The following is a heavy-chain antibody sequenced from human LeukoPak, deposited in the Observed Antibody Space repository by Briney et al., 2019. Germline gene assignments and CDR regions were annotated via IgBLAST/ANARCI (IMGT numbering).Heavy chain of an antibody. V-gene: IGHV1-46*01. J-gene: IGHJ6*03. CDR2: INPSGDNT. Sequence: GASVKVSCKAYGYTFISNYLNWVRQAPGQGLEWMGIINPSGDNTNYAQKFQGRVTMTRDMSTTTVYMELSSLRSEDTAVYYCARARVGYMDVWGKGTTVTISS. CDR3: ARARVGYMDV. CDR1: GYTFISNY. D-gene: IGHD1-26*01.